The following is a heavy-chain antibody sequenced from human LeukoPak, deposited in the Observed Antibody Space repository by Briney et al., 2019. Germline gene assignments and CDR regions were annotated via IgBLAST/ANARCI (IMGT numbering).Heavy chain of an antibody. CDR2: IDKHGNGK. Sequence: GGSLRLSCVASGFTFSTSWATWVRQAPGKGLEWVANIDKHGNGKYYVDSVRGRFAISRDYANNSVFLQMNSLRAEDTSVYYCARDGGWGYYDLWGQGTPVTASS. CDR1: GFTFSTSW. D-gene: IGHD3-16*01. J-gene: IGHJ4*02. V-gene: IGHV3-7*01. CDR3: ARDGGWGYYDL.